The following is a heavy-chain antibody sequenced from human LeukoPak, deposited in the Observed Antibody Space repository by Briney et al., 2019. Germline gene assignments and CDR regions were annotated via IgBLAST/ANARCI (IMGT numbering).Heavy chain of an antibody. CDR1: GFTFSNYW. CDR3: ALRGLPGVGELLSPDDY. Sequence: GGSLRLSCAASGFTFSNYWMHWVRQAPGKGLVWVSRINSDGSSTDYADSVKGRFTISRDNAKNTLYLQMNSLRAEDTAVYYCALRGLPGVGELLSPDDYWGQGTLFTVSS. J-gene: IGHJ4*02. D-gene: IGHD1-26*01. CDR2: INSDGSST. V-gene: IGHV3-74*01.